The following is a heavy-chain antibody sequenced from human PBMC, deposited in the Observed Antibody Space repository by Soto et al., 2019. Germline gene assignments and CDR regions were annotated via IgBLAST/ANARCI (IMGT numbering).Heavy chain of an antibody. V-gene: IGHV3-23*01. J-gene: IGHJ4*02. CDR2: ISGADT. CDR3: LKGGWGALLDH. D-gene: IGHD7-27*01. Sequence: EVQLLESGGGLVQPGGSLTLSCAASGFTFSSYPMSWVRQAPGKGLEWISSISGADTYYADSVKGRFTISRDNSKSTLFLQMTSLRTEDTATYYCLKGGWGALLDHWGQGTLVTVSS. CDR1: GFTFSSYP.